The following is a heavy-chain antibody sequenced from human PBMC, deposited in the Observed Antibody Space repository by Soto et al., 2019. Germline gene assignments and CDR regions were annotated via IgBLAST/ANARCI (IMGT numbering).Heavy chain of an antibody. Sequence: EVQLVESGGGLVQPGGSLRLSCAASGFIFSAYPMHWVRQAPGKGLEYVSAIRTNGGSTYYANSVKGRFTISRDNSKHTMYLQMGRLRAEDMAVHYCARGDDYVPFDYWGQGTVVTVSS. CDR1: GFIFSAYP. CDR2: IRTNGGST. J-gene: IGHJ4*02. CDR3: ARGDDYVPFDY. V-gene: IGHV3-64*01. D-gene: IGHD4-17*01.